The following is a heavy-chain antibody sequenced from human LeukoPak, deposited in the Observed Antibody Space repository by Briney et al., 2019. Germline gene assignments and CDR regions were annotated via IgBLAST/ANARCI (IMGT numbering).Heavy chain of an antibody. CDR1: GFTFSAYY. J-gene: IGHJ5*02. CDR2: VDGAGRNT. CDR3: TRDPRNKGFDP. V-gene: IGHV3-74*01. D-gene: IGHD1/OR15-1a*01. Sequence: PGGSLRLSCAASGFTFSAYYMHWVRHAPGKRLVWVSCVDGAGRNTDYADSVQGRFTISRDNVKNTLYLQMNSLRAEDTAVYYCTRDPRNKGFDPWGQGTLVTVSS.